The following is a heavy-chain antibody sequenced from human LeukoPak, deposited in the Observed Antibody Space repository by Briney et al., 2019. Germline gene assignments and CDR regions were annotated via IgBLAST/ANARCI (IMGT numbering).Heavy chain of an antibody. CDR1: GFTFSSYA. CDR3: AKDLTYYYYYYMDV. J-gene: IGHJ6*03. Sequence: PGGSLGLSCAASGFTFSSYAMSWVRQAPGKGLEWVSAISGSGGSTYYADSVKGRYTISRDNSKNTLYLQMNSLRAEDTAVYYCAKDLTYYYYYYMDVWGKGTTVTVSS. V-gene: IGHV3-23*01. D-gene: IGHD1-14*01. CDR2: ISGSGGST.